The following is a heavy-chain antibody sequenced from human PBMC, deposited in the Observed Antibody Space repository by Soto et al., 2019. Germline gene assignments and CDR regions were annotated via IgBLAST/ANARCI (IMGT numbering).Heavy chain of an antibody. D-gene: IGHD7-27*01. Sequence: QVQLHESGPGLVKPSQTLSITCTVSAGSIRSGDYYWTWIRQPPGKGLEWIGYIDHSGSAYYNPSLKSRATISIDTSNNQFSLKMTSVTAADTAVYYCAGELGTFYFDHWGQGTLVTVSS. CDR3: AGELGTFYFDH. V-gene: IGHV4-30-4*01. CDR1: AGSIRSGDYY. J-gene: IGHJ4*02. CDR2: IDHSGSA.